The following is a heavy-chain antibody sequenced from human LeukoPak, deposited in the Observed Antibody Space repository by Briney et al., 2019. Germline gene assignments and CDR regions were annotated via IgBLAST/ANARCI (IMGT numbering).Heavy chain of an antibody. J-gene: IGHJ4*02. CDR1: GFTFSTYW. CDR2: IMFDGSQK. CDR3: ARYFNSNGYSSLRGDY. Sequence: GGSLRLSCVGSGFTFSTYWMTWVRQAPGTGREWVASIMFDGSQKYYVDSVKGRFTISRDNAKNSLYLQMDSLRVEDTAMYYCARYFNSNGYSSLRGDYWGQGTLVTVSS. V-gene: IGHV3-7*01. D-gene: IGHD2/OR15-2a*01.